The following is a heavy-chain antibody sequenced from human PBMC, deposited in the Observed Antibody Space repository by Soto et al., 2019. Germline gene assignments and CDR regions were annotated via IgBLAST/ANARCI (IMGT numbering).Heavy chain of an antibody. D-gene: IGHD4-4*01. CDR1: GYTFTSYA. CDR2: INAGNGNT. V-gene: IGHV1-3*01. CDR3: ASSYSNYALIDYYYYGMDV. J-gene: IGHJ6*02. Sequence: QVQLVQSGAEVKKPGASVKVSCKASGYTFTSYAMHWVRQAPGQRLGWMGWINAGNGNTKYSQKFQGRVTITRDTSARTAYMELSSLRSEDTAVYYCASSYSNYALIDYYYYGMDVWGQGTTVTVSS.